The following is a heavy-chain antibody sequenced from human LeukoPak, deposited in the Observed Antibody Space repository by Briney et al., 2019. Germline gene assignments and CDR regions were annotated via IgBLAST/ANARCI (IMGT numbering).Heavy chain of an antibody. CDR2: ISLSSTAI. J-gene: IGHJ4*02. D-gene: IGHD6-19*01. CDR1: GFIFSTYN. Sequence: GGSLRLSCATSGFIFSTYNMNWVRQAPGKGLEWVSYISLSSTAIYYADSVKGRFTVSRDNAKNMLYLQMNSLRAEDTAVYYCATSEARSNGWYVYWGQGTLVTVPS. V-gene: IGHV3-48*04. CDR3: ATSEARSNGWYVY.